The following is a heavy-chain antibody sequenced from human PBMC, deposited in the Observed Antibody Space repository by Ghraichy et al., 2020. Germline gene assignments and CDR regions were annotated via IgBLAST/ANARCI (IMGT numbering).Heavy chain of an antibody. D-gene: IGHD6-6*01. CDR1: GDSISSSAYY. V-gene: IGHV4-39*01. CDR2: IYYSGTT. J-gene: IGHJ4*02. Sequence: SETLSLTCSVSGDSISSSAYYWGWIRQPPGKVLEWIGTIYYSGTTFYNPSLKSRVTISVDTSKNQFSLNLRSVTAADTAVYYCARHQYSTSFDYWGQGTLVTVSS. CDR3: ARHQYSTSFDY.